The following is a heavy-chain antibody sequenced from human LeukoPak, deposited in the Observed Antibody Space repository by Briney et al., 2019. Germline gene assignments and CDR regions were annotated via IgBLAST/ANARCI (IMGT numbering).Heavy chain of an antibody. CDR2: ISSSGSTI. D-gene: IGHD3-10*02. CDR3: AELGITMIGGV. V-gene: IGHV3-48*04. CDR1: GFTFSGYW. Sequence: PGGSLRLSCEASGFTFSGYWMTWIRQAPGKGLEWVSYISSSGSTIYYADSVKGRFTISRDNAKNSLYLQMNSLRAEDTAVYYCAELGITMIGGVWGKGTTVTISS. J-gene: IGHJ6*04.